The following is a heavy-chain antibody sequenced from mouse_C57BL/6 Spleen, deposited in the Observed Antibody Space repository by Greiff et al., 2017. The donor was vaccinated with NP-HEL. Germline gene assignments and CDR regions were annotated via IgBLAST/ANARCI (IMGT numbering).Heavy chain of an antibody. D-gene: IGHD1-3*01. CDR3: ARRDGKWGYCDV. J-gene: IGHJ1*03. CDR2: IYPSDSGT. V-gene: IGHV1-52*01. Sequence: QVQLQQPGAELVKPGSSVKLSCKASGYTFTSYWMHWVKQRPIQGLDWIGTIYPSDSGTNYNQKFKDKATLTVDKSSSTAYMQLSSRTSEDSAVYYCARRDGKWGYCDVWGTGTTVTVSS. CDR1: GYTFTSYW.